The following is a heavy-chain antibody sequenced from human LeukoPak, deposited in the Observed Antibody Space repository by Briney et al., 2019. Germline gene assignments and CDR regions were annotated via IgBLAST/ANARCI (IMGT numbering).Heavy chain of an antibody. Sequence: SETLSLTCAVYGGSFGGYYWSWIRQPPGKGLEWIGEINHSGSTNYNPSLKSRVTISVDTSKNQFSLKLSSVTAADTAVYYCARALIVVVPAAISPMDVWGKGTTVTVSS. CDR3: ARALIVVVPAAISPMDV. CDR2: INHSGST. CDR1: GGSFGGYY. V-gene: IGHV4-34*01. D-gene: IGHD2-2*01. J-gene: IGHJ6*03.